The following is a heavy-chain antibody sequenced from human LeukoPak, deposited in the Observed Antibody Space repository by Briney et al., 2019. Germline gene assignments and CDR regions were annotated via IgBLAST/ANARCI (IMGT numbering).Heavy chain of an antibody. CDR2: ISGSGGST. J-gene: IGHJ4*02. Sequence: PGGSLRLSCAASGFTFSSYAISWVRQAPGKGLEWVSAISGSGGSTYYADSVKGRFTISRDNSKNTLYLQMNSLRAEDTAVYYCAKDGPLPQRITMMVVVIRRSYYFDYWGQGTLVTVSS. V-gene: IGHV3-23*01. CDR3: AKDGPLPQRITMMVVVIRRSYYFDY. D-gene: IGHD3-22*01. CDR1: GFTFSSYA.